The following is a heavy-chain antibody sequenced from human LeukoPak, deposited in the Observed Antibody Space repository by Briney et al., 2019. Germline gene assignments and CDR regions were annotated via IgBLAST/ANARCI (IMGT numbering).Heavy chain of an antibody. J-gene: IGHJ5*02. CDR3: ARLGAAVFNWFDP. D-gene: IGHD6-13*01. Sequence: SETLSLTCTVSGGSISSYYWSWIRQPPGKGLEWIGYIYYSGSTNYDPSLKSRVTISVDTSKNQFSLKLSSVTAADTAVYYCARLGAAVFNWFDPWGQGTLVTVSS. CDR2: IYYSGST. V-gene: IGHV4-59*08. CDR1: GGSISSYY.